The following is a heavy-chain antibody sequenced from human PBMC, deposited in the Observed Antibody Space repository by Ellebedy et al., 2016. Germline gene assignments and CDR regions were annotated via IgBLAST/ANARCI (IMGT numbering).Heavy chain of an antibody. CDR2: INHSGST. CDR3: ARGRDY. CDR1: GGSFSGYY. J-gene: IGHJ4*02. V-gene: IGHV4-34*01. Sequence: SETLSLTCAVYGGSFSGYYWSWIRQPPGKGLEWIGEINHSGSTNYNPSLKSRVTISVDTSKNQFSLKLSSVTAADTAVYYCARGRDYWGQGTLVTVSS.